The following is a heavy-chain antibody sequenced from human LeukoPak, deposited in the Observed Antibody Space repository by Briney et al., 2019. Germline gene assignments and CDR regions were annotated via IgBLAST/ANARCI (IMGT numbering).Heavy chain of an antibody. CDR3: AKDRVAVDYMDV. Sequence: PGGTLRLSCAGSGFPFSSHGMNWVRQAPGKGLEWVSGISPGGGPTYYADSVRGRFTISRDDSKNTLYLQMNSLRAEDTAIYHCAKDRVAVDYMDVWGKGTTVTISS. J-gene: IGHJ6*03. D-gene: IGHD2-15*01. CDR1: GFPFSSHG. V-gene: IGHV3-23*01. CDR2: ISPGGGPT.